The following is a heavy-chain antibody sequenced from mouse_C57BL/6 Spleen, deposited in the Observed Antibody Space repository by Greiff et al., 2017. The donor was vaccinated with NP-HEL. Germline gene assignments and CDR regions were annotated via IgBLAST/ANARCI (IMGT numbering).Heavy chain of an antibody. CDR1: GFSLPSYG. CDR2: IWSDGST. Sequence: QVQLKQSGPGLVAPSQSLSITCTVSGFSLPSYGVHWVRQPPGKGLEWLVVIWSDGSTTYNSALNSRLSISKDNSKSQVFLKMNSLQTDDTAMYYCARDYYGTPAFDVWGTGTTVTVAS. D-gene: IGHD1-1*01. CDR3: ARDYYGTPAFDV. V-gene: IGHV2-6*03. J-gene: IGHJ1*03.